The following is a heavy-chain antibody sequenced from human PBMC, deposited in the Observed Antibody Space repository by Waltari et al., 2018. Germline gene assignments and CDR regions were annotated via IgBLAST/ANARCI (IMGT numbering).Heavy chain of an antibody. CDR3: ASSINGMDV. J-gene: IGHJ6*02. V-gene: IGHV3-53*01. D-gene: IGHD2-21*01. CDR2: ISNSSNT. CDR1: GFIVRRLD. Sequence: QLGECGGGWIQPGGSLRRSCAPSGFIVRRLDVSWVRKGPGMGRGWKGRGRGREWVSGISNSSNTYNVNCGKSRFTIARDNPKNMLYLHMNSLRAEDTDVYYSASSINGMDVWGQGTTVTVSS.